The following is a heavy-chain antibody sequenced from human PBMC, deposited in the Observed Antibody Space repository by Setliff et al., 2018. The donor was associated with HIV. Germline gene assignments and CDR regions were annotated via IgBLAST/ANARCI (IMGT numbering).Heavy chain of an antibody. J-gene: IGHJ6*03. V-gene: IGHV4-34*01. CDR2: INQSGIS. Sequence: PSETLSLTCAAYGGSFSDHYWTWIRQPPGKGLEWIGEINQSGISNFNPSLKGRVTMPIDMSKNQFSLNLSSVTAADTAVYYCARGSSSIFGVLVLLPHSYYYMDVWGKGTTVTVSS. D-gene: IGHD3-3*01. CDR1: GGSFSDHY. CDR3: ARGSSSIFGVLVLLPHSYYYMDV.